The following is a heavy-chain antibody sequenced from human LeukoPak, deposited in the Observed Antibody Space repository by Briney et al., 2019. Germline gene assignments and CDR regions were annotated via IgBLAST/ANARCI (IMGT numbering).Heavy chain of an antibody. Sequence: SETLSLTCTASGGSISSGDYYWSWIRHPPGKGLEWIGNIYYSGSTYYNPSLKSRVTIAVDTSKNQFSWTLSSATAAGTAVYYGARVGQNAFDIWGQGTMVTVSS. J-gene: IGHJ3*02. V-gene: IGHV4-30-4*01. CDR3: ARVGQNAFDI. CDR1: GGSISSGDYY. CDR2: IYYSGST.